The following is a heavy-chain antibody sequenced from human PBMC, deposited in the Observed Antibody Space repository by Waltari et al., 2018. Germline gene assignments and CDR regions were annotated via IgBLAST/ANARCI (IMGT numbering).Heavy chain of an antibody. J-gene: IGHJ5*02. D-gene: IGHD3-10*01. CDR3: ARGLWFGELGFDP. V-gene: IGHV1-2*02. CDR1: GYTFTGYY. Sequence: QVQLVQSGAEVKKPGASVKVSCKASGYTFTGYYMHWVRQAPGQGLEWMGWIHPNRGGTNSAQKFQGRVTMTRDTSSSTASMGLSRLRSDDTAVYYCARGLWFGELGFDPWGQGTLVTVSS. CDR2: IHPNRGGT.